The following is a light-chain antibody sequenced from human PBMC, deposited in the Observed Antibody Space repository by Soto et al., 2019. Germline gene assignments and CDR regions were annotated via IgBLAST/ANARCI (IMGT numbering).Light chain of an antibody. CDR2: EVN. V-gene: IGLV2-23*02. J-gene: IGLJ3*02. CDR1: SSDVGTYNL. Sequence: QSALTQPASVSGSPGQSITISCTGTSSDVGTYNLVSWYQQHPGTVPKLLIYEVNNRPSGVSNRFSGSKSGNTASLTSSGLLAADEADYYCCTYIGNDALVFGGGTKLTVL. CDR3: CTYIGNDALV.